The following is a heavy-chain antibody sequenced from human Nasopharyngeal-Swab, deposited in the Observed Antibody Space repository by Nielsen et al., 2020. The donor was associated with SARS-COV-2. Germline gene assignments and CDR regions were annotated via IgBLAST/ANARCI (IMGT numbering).Heavy chain of an antibody. Sequence: SETLSLTCTVSGGSISSSSYYWGWIRQPPGKGLEWIGSIYYSGSTYYNPSLKSRVTISVDTSKNQFPLKLSSVTAADTAVYYCARGVISSFDAFDIWGQGTMVTVSS. CDR3: ARGVISSFDAFDI. V-gene: IGHV4-39*01. D-gene: IGHD3-16*02. J-gene: IGHJ3*02. CDR1: GGSISSSSYY. CDR2: IYYSGST.